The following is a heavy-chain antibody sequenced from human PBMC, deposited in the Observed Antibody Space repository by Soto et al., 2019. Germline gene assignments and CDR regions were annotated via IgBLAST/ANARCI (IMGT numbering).Heavy chain of an antibody. CDR2: ISYDGSNK. Sequence: VRLSCAASGFTFSSYAMHWVRQAPGKGLEWVAVISYDGSNKYYADSVKGRFTISRDNSKNTLYLQMNSLRAEDTAVYYCAISPGIGINPGSSGYYSDYWGQGTLVTVSS. V-gene: IGHV3-30-3*01. D-gene: IGHD3-22*01. CDR3: AISPGIGINPGSSGYYSDY. J-gene: IGHJ4*02. CDR1: GFTFSSYA.